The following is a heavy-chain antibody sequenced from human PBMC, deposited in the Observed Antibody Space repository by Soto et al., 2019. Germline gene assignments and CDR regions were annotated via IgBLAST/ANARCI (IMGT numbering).Heavy chain of an antibody. CDR3: AKVGYYYDSSGYFSLNWFDP. Sequence: PGGSLRLSCAASGFTFSSYAMSWVRQAPGKGLEWVSAISGSGGSTYYADSVKGRFTISRDNSKNTLYLQMNSLRAEDTAVYYCAKVGYYYDSSGYFSLNWFDPWGQGTLVTVSS. V-gene: IGHV3-23*01. J-gene: IGHJ5*02. CDR2: ISGSGGST. D-gene: IGHD3-22*01. CDR1: GFTFSSYA.